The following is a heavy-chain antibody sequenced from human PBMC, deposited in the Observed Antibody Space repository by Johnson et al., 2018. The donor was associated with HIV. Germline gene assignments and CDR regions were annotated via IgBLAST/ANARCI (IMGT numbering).Heavy chain of an antibody. Sequence: QVQLVESGGGVVQPGGSLRLSCAASGFTFSNYGMHWVRQAPGKGLEWVAFIWCGGSNKYNADSVKGRFTISRDISKNTLHLKMNSRRAEDTAVYYCTTDPYGGGRDAFEIWGQGTMVTVSS. D-gene: IGHD1-26*01. CDR3: TTDPYGGGRDAFEI. V-gene: IGHV3-30*02. CDR1: GFTFSNYG. J-gene: IGHJ3*02. CDR2: IWCGGSNK.